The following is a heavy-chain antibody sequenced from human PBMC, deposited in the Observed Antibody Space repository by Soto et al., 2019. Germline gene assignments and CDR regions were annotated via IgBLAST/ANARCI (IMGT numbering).Heavy chain of an antibody. V-gene: IGHV1-18*01. CDR1: GYTFTSYG. J-gene: IGHJ4*02. CDR3: ARPDSSCFPAEYYFDY. CDR2: ISAYNGNT. Sequence: GASVKVSCKASGYTFTSYGISWVRQAPGQGLEWMGWISAYNGNTNYAQKLQGRVTMTTDTSTSTAYMELRSLRSDDTAVYYCARPDSSCFPAEYYFDYWGQGTLVTVSS. D-gene: IGHD6-19*01.